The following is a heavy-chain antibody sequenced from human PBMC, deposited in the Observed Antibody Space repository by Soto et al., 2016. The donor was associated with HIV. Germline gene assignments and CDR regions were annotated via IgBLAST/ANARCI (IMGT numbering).Heavy chain of an antibody. Sequence: EVQLVESGGGLVQPGGSLRLSCAVSGFTVSSNYMNWVRQAPGKGLEWVSVIYRGGSTYYADSVKGRFTISRDNSKNTLYLQMNSLRAEDTAVYYCARGDYDILTGYYRKDYYYYGMDVWGQGTTVTVSS. CDR3: ARGDYDILTGYYRKDYYYYGMDV. J-gene: IGHJ6*02. V-gene: IGHV3-66*01. CDR2: IYRGGST. D-gene: IGHD3-9*01. CDR1: GFTVSSNY.